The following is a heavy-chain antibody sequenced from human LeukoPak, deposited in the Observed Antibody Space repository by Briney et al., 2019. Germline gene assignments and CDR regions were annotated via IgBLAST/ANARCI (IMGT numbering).Heavy chain of an antibody. V-gene: IGHV4-34*01. D-gene: IGHD3-22*01. CDR1: GGSFSGYY. J-gene: IGHJ1*01. CDR2: INHSGST. CDR3: ARVPTRYYDSSGYPD. Sequence: PSETLSLTCAVYGGSFSGYYWSWIRQPPGKGLEWIGEINHSGSTNYNPSLKSRVTISVDTSKNQFSLKLSSVTAADTAVHYCARVPTRYYDSSGYPDWGQGTLVTVSS.